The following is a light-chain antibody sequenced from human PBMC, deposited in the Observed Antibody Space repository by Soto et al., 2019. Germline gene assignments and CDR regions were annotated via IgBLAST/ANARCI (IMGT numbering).Light chain of an antibody. CDR1: QSLLHVDGKTY. J-gene: IGKJ4*01. Sequence: DIVMTQTPLSLSVTPGQPASISCKSSQSLLHVDGKTYLHWYLQKAGQPPQLLIYEVSNRFSAVPDRCSGGGSGIDFTRKISRVEAEDVGVYSCMQSIQLALTFGGGTKVEIK. V-gene: IGKV2D-29*01. CDR3: MQSIQLALT. CDR2: EVS.